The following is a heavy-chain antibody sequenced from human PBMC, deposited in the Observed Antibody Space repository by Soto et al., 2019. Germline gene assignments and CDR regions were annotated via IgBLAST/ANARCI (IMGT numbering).Heavy chain of an antibody. J-gene: IGHJ3*02. Sequence: SETLSLTCTVSGGSISSSSYYWGWIRQPPGKGLEWIGSIYYSGSTYYNPSLKSRVTISVDTSKNQFSLKLSSVTAADTAVYYCARGVATIDAFDIWGQGTMVTVSS. D-gene: IGHD5-12*01. CDR1: GGSISSSSYY. V-gene: IGHV4-39*07. CDR3: ARGVATIDAFDI. CDR2: IYYSGST.